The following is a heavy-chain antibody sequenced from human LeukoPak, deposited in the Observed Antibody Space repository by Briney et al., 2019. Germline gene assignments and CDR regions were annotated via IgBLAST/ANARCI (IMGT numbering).Heavy chain of an antibody. J-gene: IGHJ6*03. CDR2: ISGSGGST. CDR1: GFTVSSNY. V-gene: IGHV3-23*01. Sequence: QPGGSLRLSCAASGFTVSSNYMSWVRQAPGKGLEWVSAISGSGGSTYYADSVKGRFTISRDNSKNTLYLQMNSLRAEDTAVYYCAKADSYYYYMDVWGKGTTVTVSS. CDR3: AKADSYYYYMDV.